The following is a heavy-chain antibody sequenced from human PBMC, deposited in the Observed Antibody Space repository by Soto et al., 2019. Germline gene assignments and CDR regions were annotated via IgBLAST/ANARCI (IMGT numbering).Heavy chain of an antibody. CDR3: AGDLWLPGTTESYFDP. D-gene: IGHD1-1*01. CDR2: IKPDGSEK. V-gene: IGHV3-7*01. CDR1: GFTFSSYW. J-gene: IGHJ5*02. Sequence: ESGGGLVQPGGSLRLSCAASGFTFSSYWMSWVRQAPGKGLEWVANIKPDGSEKYYVDSVNGRFTISRDNAKNSLYLQMNSLRAEDTAVYYCAGDLWLPGTTESYFDPWGQGTLVTVSS.